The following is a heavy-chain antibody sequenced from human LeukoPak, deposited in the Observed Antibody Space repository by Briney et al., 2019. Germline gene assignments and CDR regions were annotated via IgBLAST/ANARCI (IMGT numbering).Heavy chain of an antibody. CDR3: ARDGFGITMVRGVIDFDY. J-gene: IGHJ4*02. CDR1: GGTFSSYA. CDR2: ISAYNGNT. V-gene: IGHV1-18*01. Sequence: ASVKVSCKASGGTFSSYAISWVRQAPGQGLEWMGWISAYNGNTNYAQKLQGRVTMTTDTSTSTAYMELRSLRSDDTAVYYCARDGFGITMVRGVIDFDYWGQGTLVTVSS. D-gene: IGHD3-10*01.